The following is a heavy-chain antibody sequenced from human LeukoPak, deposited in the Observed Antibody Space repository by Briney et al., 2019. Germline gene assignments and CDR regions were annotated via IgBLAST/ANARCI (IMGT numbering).Heavy chain of an antibody. D-gene: IGHD7-27*01. CDR2: ISGSGTST. CDR3: ARYNTGGSDY. CDR1: RFTFNDYG. Sequence: PGGSLRLSCAASRFTFNDYGMSWVRQTPGKGLEWVSSISGSGTSTYYADSVKGRFTISRDNSKNTLYLQMSSLRADDTAVYYCARYNTGGSDYWGQGTLVTVSS. J-gene: IGHJ4*01. V-gene: IGHV3-23*01.